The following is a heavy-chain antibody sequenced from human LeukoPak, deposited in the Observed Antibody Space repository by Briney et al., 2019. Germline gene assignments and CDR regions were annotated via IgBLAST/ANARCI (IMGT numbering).Heavy chain of an antibody. CDR2: VIRKTDGGRT. V-gene: IGHV3-15*01. Sequence: GRSLRLSRAASAFTFDNAWMSCVRQAPGKWREWVGRVIRKTDGGRTDYTAPVKGRFTISRDNSEKPLFLQLNTLKTEDTALYYCTTVGTTSPIAEEYFDYWGQGTLVTVSS. J-gene: IGHJ4*02. CDR1: AFTFDNAW. CDR3: TTVGTTSPIAEEYFDY. D-gene: IGHD1-26*01.